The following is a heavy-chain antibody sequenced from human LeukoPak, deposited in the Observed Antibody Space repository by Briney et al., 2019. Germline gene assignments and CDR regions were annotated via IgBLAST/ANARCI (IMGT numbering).Heavy chain of an antibody. CDR3: ATPNSSGWYEGSYFDY. J-gene: IGHJ4*02. V-gene: IGHV3-74*01. CDR2: INSDGSST. D-gene: IGHD6-19*01. Sequence: GGSLRLSCAASGFTFSSYWMHWVRQAPGKGLVWVSRINSDGSSTSYADSVKGRFTISRDNAKNTLYLQMNSLRAEDTAVYYCATPNSSGWYEGSYFDYWGQGTLVTVSS. CDR1: GFTFSSYW.